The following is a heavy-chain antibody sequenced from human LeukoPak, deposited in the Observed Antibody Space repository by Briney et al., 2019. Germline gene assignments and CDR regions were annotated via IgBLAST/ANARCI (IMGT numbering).Heavy chain of an antibody. CDR3: ARANNFDY. CDR2: INFDGSTT. Sequence: PGGSLRLSCAASGFILSNYWLHWVRQAPGKGLVWVSRINFDGSTTNYADSVKGRFTISRDNAKNTLYLQMNSLRVEDTALYYCARANNFDYWGQGTLVTVSS. CDR1: GFILSNYW. V-gene: IGHV3-74*01. J-gene: IGHJ4*02. D-gene: IGHD4/OR15-4a*01.